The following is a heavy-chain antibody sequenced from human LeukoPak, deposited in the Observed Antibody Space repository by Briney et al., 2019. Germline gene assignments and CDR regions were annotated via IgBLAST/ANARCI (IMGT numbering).Heavy chain of an antibody. D-gene: IGHD4-17*01. J-gene: IGHJ3*02. Sequence: ASVKVSCKASGYTFTSYYMHWVRQAPGQGLEWMGIINPSGGSASYAQKFQGRVTMTRDTSTSTVYMEVSSLRSEDTAVYYCARVTLNDYGDSYDAFDIWGQGTMVTVSS. CDR1: GYTFTSYY. V-gene: IGHV1-46*01. CDR2: INPSGGSA. CDR3: ARVTLNDYGDSYDAFDI.